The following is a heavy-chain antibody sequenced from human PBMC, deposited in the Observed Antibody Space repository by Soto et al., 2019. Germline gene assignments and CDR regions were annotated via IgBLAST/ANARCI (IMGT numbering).Heavy chain of an antibody. J-gene: IGHJ6*02. CDR2: INPQTGDT. CDR3: ARERYQVISDGMDV. D-gene: IGHD2-2*01. V-gene: IGHV1-2*02. Sequence: GASVKVSCKASGYTFTGYYIHWVREAPGQGLEWMGWINPQTGDTSYAQKFQGRVTLSRDTSINTAYLEVSRLRFDDAAVYFCARERYQVISDGMDVWGQGTTVTVSS. CDR1: GYTFTGYY.